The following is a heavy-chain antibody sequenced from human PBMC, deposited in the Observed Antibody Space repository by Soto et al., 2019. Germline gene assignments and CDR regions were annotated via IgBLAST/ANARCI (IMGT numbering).Heavy chain of an antibody. D-gene: IGHD6-13*01. J-gene: IGHJ4*02. CDR1: GGSISSGDYY. V-gene: IGHV4-30-4*01. CDR2: IYYSGST. Sequence: QVQLQESGPGLVKPSQTLSLTCTVSGGSISSGDYYWSWIRQPPGKVLEWIGSIYYSGSTYYNPTLKNRVTISVDTSKNQFSLKLNAVTAADTAVYYCASRHSSPYLDYWGQGTLVTVSS. CDR3: ASRHSSPYLDY.